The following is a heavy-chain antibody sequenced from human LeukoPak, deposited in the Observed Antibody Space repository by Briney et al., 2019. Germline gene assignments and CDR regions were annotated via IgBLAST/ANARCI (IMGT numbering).Heavy chain of an antibody. CDR2: IKAVSGDT. D-gene: IGHD1-26*01. Sequence: GASVKVSCKASGYTFTSYAMHWVRQAPGQRLEWVGWIKAVSGDTKYSQKFQGRVTMTRDMSTSTDYMELSSLRSEDTAIYYCARDNSVGDNAWWFDPWSQGTLVTVSS. J-gene: IGHJ5*02. V-gene: IGHV1-3*01. CDR3: ARDNSVGDNAWWFDP. CDR1: GYTFTSYA.